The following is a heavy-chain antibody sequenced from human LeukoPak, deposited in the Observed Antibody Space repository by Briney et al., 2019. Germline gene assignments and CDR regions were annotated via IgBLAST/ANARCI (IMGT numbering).Heavy chain of an antibody. CDR3: AKKASRVPGHDVFDV. D-gene: IGHD4/OR15-4a*01. Sequence: GGSLRLSCAASGFTFSDYSMAWVRQAPGRGPEWVSGVNFGGHMTDYTASVRGRFTISRDNSKNMVYLQMNSLRAEDTAIYFCAKKASRVPGHDVFDVWGQGTMVTVSS. V-gene: IGHV3-23*01. CDR2: VNFGGHMT. J-gene: IGHJ3*01. CDR1: GFTFSDYS.